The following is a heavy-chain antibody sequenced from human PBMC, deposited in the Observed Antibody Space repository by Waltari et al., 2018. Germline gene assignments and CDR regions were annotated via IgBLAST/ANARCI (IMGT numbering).Heavy chain of an antibody. J-gene: IGHJ1*01. D-gene: IGHD2-2*01. CDR2: INSDGTSI. Sequence: EVQLVESGGNLVQPGESLRLSCAASGFTFSRFWMHWVRQGPGKGLVWVSRINSDGTSIGYADSVKGRFTISRDNSKNTLYLQMNSLRAEDTAVYYCARELGSSAKGRYFQHWGQGTLVTVSS. CDR3: ARELGSSAKGRYFQH. V-gene: IGHV3-74*01. CDR1: GFTFSRFW.